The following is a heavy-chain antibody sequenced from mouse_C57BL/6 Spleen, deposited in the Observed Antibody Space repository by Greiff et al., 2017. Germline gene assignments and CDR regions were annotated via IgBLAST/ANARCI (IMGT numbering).Heavy chain of an antibody. CDR3: ARGYGSSYHYWYFDV. CDR1: GYTFTTYP. V-gene: IGHV1-47*01. Sequence: QVQLKESGAELVKPGASVKMSCKASGYTFTTYPIEWMKQNHGKSLEWIGNFHPYNDDTKYNEKFKGKATLTVEKSSSTVYLELSRLTSDDSAVYYCARGYGSSYHYWYFDVGGTGTTVTVSS. CDR2: FHPYNDDT. D-gene: IGHD1-1*01. J-gene: IGHJ1*03.